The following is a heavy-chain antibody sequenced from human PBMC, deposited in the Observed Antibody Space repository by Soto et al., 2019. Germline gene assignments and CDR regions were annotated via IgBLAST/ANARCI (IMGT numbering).Heavy chain of an antibody. V-gene: IGHV4-31*03. D-gene: IGHD3-10*01. CDR3: ARSQRSAPHYYYGSGSPPTHYYYGMDV. CDR2: IYYSGST. J-gene: IGHJ6*02. Sequence: SETLSLTCTVSGGSISSGGYYWSWIRQHPGKGPEWIGYIYYSGSTYYNPSLKSRVTISVDTSKNQFSLKLSSVTAADTAVYYCARSQRSAPHYYYGSGSPPTHYYYGMDVWGQGTTVTVSS. CDR1: GGSISSGGYY.